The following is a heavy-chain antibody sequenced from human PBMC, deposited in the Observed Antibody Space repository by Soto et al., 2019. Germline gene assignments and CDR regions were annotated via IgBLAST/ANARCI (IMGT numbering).Heavy chain of an antibody. CDR1: GYTFAGYY. Sequence: ASVKVSCKASGYTFAGYYMHWVRQAPGQGFEWMGWINPNSGGTNYAQKFQGRVTMTRDTSISTAYMELSRLRSDDTAVYYCARALLPPLRLYSDLLTGRPYGMDVWGQGTPVTFSS. J-gene: IGHJ6*02. V-gene: IGHV1-2*02. D-gene: IGHD3-9*01. CDR3: ARALLPPLRLYSDLLTGRPYGMDV. CDR2: INPNSGGT.